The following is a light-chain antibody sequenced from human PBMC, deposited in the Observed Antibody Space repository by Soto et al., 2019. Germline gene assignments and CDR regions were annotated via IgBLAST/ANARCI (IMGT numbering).Light chain of an antibody. CDR1: QDISNY. CDR3: QKYNNAPLLT. CDR2: AAS. Sequence: DIQMTQSPSSLSASVGDRVTITCRASQDISNYLAWYQQKPGKVPKLLISAASTLQSGVPSRFSGSGSGTDFTLAISSLQPEDVATYYCQKYNNAPLLTFGGGTKVEI. V-gene: IGKV1-27*01. J-gene: IGKJ4*01.